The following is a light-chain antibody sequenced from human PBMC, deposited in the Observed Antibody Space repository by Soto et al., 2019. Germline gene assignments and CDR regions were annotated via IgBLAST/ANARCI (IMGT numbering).Light chain of an antibody. J-gene: IGKJ1*01. Sequence: EIVMTQSPATLSVSPGERATLSCRASQSVSSNLAWYQQKPGQAPRLLIYGASTRATGIPARFSGSGSGTEFTLTISSLQSEDFAVYYCQKYNQGTFGQGTKVEIK. V-gene: IGKV3-15*01. CDR1: QSVSSN. CDR3: QKYNQGT. CDR2: GAS.